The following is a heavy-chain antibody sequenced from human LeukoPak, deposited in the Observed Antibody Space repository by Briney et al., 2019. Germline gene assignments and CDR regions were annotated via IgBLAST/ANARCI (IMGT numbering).Heavy chain of an antibody. Sequence: QAGGSLRLSCAASGFTFSNYWMHWVRQAPGKGLVWVSRINSDGINTSYADSVKGRFTISRDNAKNSLYLQMNSLRAEDTAVYYCARFTTITYYYYYYMDVWGKGTTVTVSS. CDR1: GFTFSNYW. CDR2: INSDGINT. CDR3: ARFTTITYYYYYYMDV. J-gene: IGHJ6*03. D-gene: IGHD3-3*01. V-gene: IGHV3-74*01.